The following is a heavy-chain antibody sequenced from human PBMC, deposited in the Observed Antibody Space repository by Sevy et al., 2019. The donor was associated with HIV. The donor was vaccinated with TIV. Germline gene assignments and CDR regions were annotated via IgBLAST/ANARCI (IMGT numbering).Heavy chain of an antibody. D-gene: IGHD6-19*01. CDR3: ARDHTIYASGWYYFDY. CDR1: GFTFRNYA. V-gene: IGHV3-30*04. Sequence: GGSLRLSCTASGFTFRNYAIHWVRQAPGKGLEWVAVISHDGSHKYSADSVKGRFTISRDNSKNTLYLQMNSLRAEDTAMYYCARDHTIYASGWYYFDYWGQGTLVTVSS. J-gene: IGHJ4*02. CDR2: ISHDGSHK.